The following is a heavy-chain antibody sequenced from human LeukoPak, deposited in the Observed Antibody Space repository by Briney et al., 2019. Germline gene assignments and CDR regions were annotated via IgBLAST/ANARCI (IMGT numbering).Heavy chain of an antibody. V-gene: IGHV3-7*03. CDR3: ARPGGDTAMAIDY. D-gene: IGHD5-18*01. CDR2: IKQDGSEK. CDR1: GFTFSSYW. J-gene: IGHJ4*02. Sequence: GGSLRLSCAASGFTFSSYWMSWLRPAPGKGLEWVANIKQDGSEKYYVDSVKGRFTISRDNAKNSLYLQMNSLRAEDTAVYYCARPGGDTAMAIDYWGQGTLVTVSS.